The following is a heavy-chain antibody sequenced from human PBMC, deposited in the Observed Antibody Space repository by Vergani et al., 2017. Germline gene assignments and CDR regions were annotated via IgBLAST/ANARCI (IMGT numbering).Heavy chain of an antibody. Sequence: QVKLVESGGGVVQPGRSLRLSCAASGFTFSSYGMHWVRQAPGKGLEWVAVIWYDGSNKYYADSVKGRFTISRDNSKNTLYLQMNSLRAEDTAVYYCARALVVVTTLPGYWGQGTLVTVSS. V-gene: IGHV3-33*01. CDR3: ARALVVVTTLPGY. CDR1: GFTFSSYG. J-gene: IGHJ4*02. CDR2: IWYDGSNK. D-gene: IGHD3-22*01.